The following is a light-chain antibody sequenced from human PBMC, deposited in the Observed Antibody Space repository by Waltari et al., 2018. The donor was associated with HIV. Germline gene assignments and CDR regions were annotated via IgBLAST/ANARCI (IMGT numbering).Light chain of an antibody. V-gene: IGLV2-8*01. Sequence: QSALTPPPSASVSLGQSVTISSTGTSSDVGGYDYVSWYPQQPGKAPKLVIYEVTKRPSGVPDRFSGSKSGNPASLNISVLQAEDEADYYCSSYAGNFVVFGGGTNLTVL. J-gene: IGLJ2*01. CDR1: SSDVGGYDY. CDR2: EVT. CDR3: SSYAGNFVV.